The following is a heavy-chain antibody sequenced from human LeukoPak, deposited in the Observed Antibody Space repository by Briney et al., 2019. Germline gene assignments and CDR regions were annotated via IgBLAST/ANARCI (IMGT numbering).Heavy chain of an antibody. CDR2: IYYTGST. CDR3: ARVMYYYDSSGHFDY. V-gene: IGHV4-59*08. J-gene: IGHJ4*02. Sequence: SETLSLTCTISGGSVSDYYWSWIRQSPGKGLEWIGYIYYTGSTTYNPSHKSRVTISADTSKNQFSLKLSSVTAADTAVYYCARVMYYYDSSGHFDYWGQGTLVTVSS. CDR1: GGSVSDYY. D-gene: IGHD3-22*01.